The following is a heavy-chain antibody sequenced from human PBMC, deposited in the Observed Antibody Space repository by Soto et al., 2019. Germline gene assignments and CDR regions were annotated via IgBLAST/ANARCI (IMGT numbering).Heavy chain of an antibody. CDR1: GGTFSSYA. CDR2: IIPIFGTA. J-gene: IGHJ6*02. D-gene: IGHD3-3*01. V-gene: IGHV1-69*06. CDR3: ARSVTIFGVVNLDYYYYYGMDV. Sequence: QVQLVQSGAEVKKPGSSVKVSCKASGGTFSSYAISWVRQAPGQGLEWMGGIIPIFGTANSAQKFQGRVTITADKSTSTAYMELSSLRSEDTAVYYCARSVTIFGVVNLDYYYYYGMDVWGQGTTVTVSS.